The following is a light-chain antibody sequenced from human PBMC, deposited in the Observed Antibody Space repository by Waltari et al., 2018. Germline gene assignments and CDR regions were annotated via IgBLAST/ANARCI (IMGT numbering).Light chain of an antibody. Sequence: DIVMTQSPDSLAVSLGERATINCKSSQSILYSSNNKNYLAWYQQKPGQPPKLIIYWASTRESGVPDRFSGSGSGTDFTLTISSLQAEDVAVYYCQQSYTTYTFGQGTKLEI. CDR2: WAS. CDR1: QSILYSSNNKNY. V-gene: IGKV4-1*01. J-gene: IGKJ2*01. CDR3: QQSYTTYT.